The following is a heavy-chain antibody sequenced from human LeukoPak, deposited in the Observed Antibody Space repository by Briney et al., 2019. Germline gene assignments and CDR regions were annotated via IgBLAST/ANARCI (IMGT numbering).Heavy chain of an antibody. CDR3: ARGGYVTHFDY. D-gene: IGHD5-12*01. V-gene: IGHV4-39*07. CDR2: FYHSGST. CDR1: GGSISSSDYY. J-gene: IGHJ4*02. Sequence: PSETLSLTCTVSGGSISSSDYYWGWVRQPPGKGLEWIGSFYHSGSTYYNSSLKSRLTMSVDTSKNQFSLKLSSVTAADTAVYYCARGGYVTHFDYWGQGTLVTVSS.